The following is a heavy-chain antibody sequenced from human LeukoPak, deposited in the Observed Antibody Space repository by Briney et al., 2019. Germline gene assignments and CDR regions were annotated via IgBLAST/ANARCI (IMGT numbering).Heavy chain of an antibody. CDR1: GGSISSSSYF. CDR3: ARQMNTVTADY. D-gene: IGHD4-17*01. Sequence: SGTLSLTCTVSGGSISSSSYFWGWIRQPPGKGLEWIGSILYSGSTYYNPSLNSRVTISIDTSKNQFSLRLSSVTAADTAVYYCARQMNTVTADYWGQGTLVTVSS. CDR2: ILYSGST. V-gene: IGHV4-39*01. J-gene: IGHJ4*02.